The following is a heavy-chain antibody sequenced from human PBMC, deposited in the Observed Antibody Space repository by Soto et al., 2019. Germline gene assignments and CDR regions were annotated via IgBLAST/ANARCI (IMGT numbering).Heavy chain of an antibody. CDR1: GFTFSSYG. D-gene: IGHD6-19*01. J-gene: IGHJ4*02. CDR3: EKGPTGYSSGWLHY. Sequence: ESGGGVVQPGRSLRLSCAASGFTFSSYGMHWVRQAPGKGLEWVAVISYDGSNKYYADSVKGRFTISRDNSKNTLYLQMNSLRAEDTAVYYCEKGPTGYSSGWLHYWGQGTLVTVSS. V-gene: IGHV3-30*18. CDR2: ISYDGSNK.